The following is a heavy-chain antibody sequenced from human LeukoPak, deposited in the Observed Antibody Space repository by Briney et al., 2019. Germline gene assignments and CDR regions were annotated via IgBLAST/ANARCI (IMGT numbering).Heavy chain of an antibody. Sequence: EGSLRPSCVASGFTFTDYFMSWVRQAPGKGLEWVASIKHNGGEKYYVDSVKGRFTISRDNAKNSLYLEMSSLRVEDTAVYYCARDRGWRTSGYYLYHFDYWGQGTLVTFAS. CDR2: IKHNGGEK. CDR1: GFTFTDYF. V-gene: IGHV3-7*01. J-gene: IGHJ4*02. CDR3: ARDRGWRTSGYYLYHFDY. D-gene: IGHD3-22*01.